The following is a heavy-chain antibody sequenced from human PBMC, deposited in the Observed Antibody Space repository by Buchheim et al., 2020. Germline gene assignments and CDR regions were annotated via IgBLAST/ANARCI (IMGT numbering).Heavy chain of an antibody. V-gene: IGHV1-69*04. CDR3: ARTTFRDGYINYSGMDV. CDR2: IIPILGIA. Sequence: QVQLVQSGAEVKKPGSSVKVSCKASGGTFSSYAISWVRQAPGQGLEWMGRIIPILGIANYAQKFQGRVTITADKSTSTAYMELSSLRSEDTAVYYCARTTFRDGYINYSGMDVCGQETT. CDR1: GGTFSSYA. D-gene: IGHD5-24*01. J-gene: IGHJ6*02.